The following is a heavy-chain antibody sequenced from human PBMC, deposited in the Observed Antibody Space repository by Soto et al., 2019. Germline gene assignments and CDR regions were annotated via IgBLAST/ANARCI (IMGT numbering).Heavy chain of an antibody. CDR3: ARQGETGYTSGWKDDAFDV. J-gene: IGHJ3*01. CDR1: GFIFSNYA. Sequence: EVQLLESGGGLIQPGGSLRLSCAASGFIFSNYAMNWVRQAPGKGLEWVSSVSDSGVATHFADSVKGRFSISRDNSKNTQSLQMNGLRAEDTAVYYCARQGETGYTSGWKDDAFDVWGQGTVVTVSA. CDR2: VSDSGVAT. D-gene: IGHD6-19*01. V-gene: IGHV3-23*01.